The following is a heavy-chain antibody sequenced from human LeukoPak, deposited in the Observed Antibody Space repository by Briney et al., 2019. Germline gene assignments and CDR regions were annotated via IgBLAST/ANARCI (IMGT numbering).Heavy chain of an antibody. CDR3: AKDYDILTGYSNGYYFDY. Sequence: PGGSLRLSCAASGFNFDGYGMHWVRQAPGPGLEGLGLISYDGSNAYYIDAVKGRFTISRDNFQNTLYLQMNTLRTEDTALYYCAKDYDILTGYSNGYYFDYWGQGTLVIVSS. V-gene: IGHV3-30*18. D-gene: IGHD3-9*01. J-gene: IGHJ4*02. CDR2: ISYDGSNA. CDR1: GFNFDGYG.